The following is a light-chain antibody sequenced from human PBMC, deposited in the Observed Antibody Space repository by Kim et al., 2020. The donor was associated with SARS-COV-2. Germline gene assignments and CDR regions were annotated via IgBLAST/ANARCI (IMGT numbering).Light chain of an antibody. CDR3: GTWDSSLSAGV. V-gene: IGLV1-51*01. Sequence: QTVDISCSGSDSSVGNKYVSWYQLRPGTAPKLRIFDNNNRPLGIPDPLCGSKSGTSATLGITGLQTGVEAVYYCGTWDSSLSAGVFGGGTKLTVL. CDR1: DSSVGNKY. CDR2: DNN. J-gene: IGLJ3*02.